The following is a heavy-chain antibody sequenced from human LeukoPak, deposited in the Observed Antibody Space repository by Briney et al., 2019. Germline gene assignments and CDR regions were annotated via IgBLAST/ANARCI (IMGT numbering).Heavy chain of an antibody. V-gene: IGHV4-39*07. CDR3: ARKGYGSGRGNDY. CDR1: GGSISSSSYY. J-gene: IGHJ4*02. D-gene: IGHD3-10*01. Sequence: SETLSLTCTVSGGSISSSSYYWGWIRQPPGKGLEWIGSIYYSGSTYYNPSLKSRVTISVDTSKNQFSLKLSSVTAADTAVYYCARKGYGSGRGNDYWGQGTLVAVSS. CDR2: IYYSGST.